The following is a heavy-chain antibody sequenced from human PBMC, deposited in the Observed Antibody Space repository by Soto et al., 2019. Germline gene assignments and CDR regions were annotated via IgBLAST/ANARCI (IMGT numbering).Heavy chain of an antibody. V-gene: IGHV2-5*02. Sequence: QITLKESGPTLVKPTQTLTLTCTFSGFSLSTRGVGVGWIRQPPGKALEWLALIYWDGFKHYSPSLESRLTTREDTAKNQVVLTMTNMDPVDTATYSCAHKGGGDRILDYWGQGTLVTVSS. CDR3: AHKGGGDRILDY. D-gene: IGHD3-16*01. CDR1: GFSLSTRGVG. CDR2: IYWDGFK. J-gene: IGHJ4*02.